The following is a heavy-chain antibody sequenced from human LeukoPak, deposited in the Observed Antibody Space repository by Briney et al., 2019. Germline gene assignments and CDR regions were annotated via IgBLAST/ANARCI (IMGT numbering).Heavy chain of an antibody. V-gene: IGHV4-59*01. J-gene: IGHJ4*02. CDR1: GGSISSYY. CDR2: IHHSGST. CDR3: ARGTSIRAYFDY. Sequence: PSETLSLTCTVSGGSISSYYWSWIRQPPGKGLEWIGYIHHSGSTNYNPSLKSRVSISVDTSKNQFSLKLSSVTAADTAAYYCARGTSIRAYFDYWGQGTLVPVSS.